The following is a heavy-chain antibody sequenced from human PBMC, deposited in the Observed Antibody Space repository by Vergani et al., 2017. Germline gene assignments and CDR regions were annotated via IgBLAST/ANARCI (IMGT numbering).Heavy chain of an antibody. Sequence: QVQLQESGPGLVRPSQTLSLTCIVSGGSISSGSYYWSWFRQPAGKELEWIGRFYTGGGTSYNPSLKSRVTISVDTSKNQFSLQLSSVTAADTAVYYCARDPLYSTTWPFLLLDMDVWGQGTTVTVSS. J-gene: IGHJ6*02. V-gene: IGHV4-61*02. D-gene: IGHD6-13*01. CDR1: GGSISSGSYY. CDR2: FYTGGGT. CDR3: ARDPLYSTTWPFLLLDMDV.